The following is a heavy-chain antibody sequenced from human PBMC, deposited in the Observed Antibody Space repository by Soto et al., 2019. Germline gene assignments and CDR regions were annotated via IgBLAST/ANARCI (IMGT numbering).Heavy chain of an antibody. CDR1: GFTFSSYG. D-gene: IGHD5-18*01. J-gene: IGHJ4*02. V-gene: IGHV3-33*01. CDR2: IWYDGSNK. Sequence: GGSLRLSCASSGFTFSSYGMHLVRQAPGKGLEWVAVIWYDGSNKYYADSVKGRVTISVDTSKNQFSLKLSSVTAADTAVYYCARGYGRNFDYWGQGTLVTVSS. CDR3: ARGYGRNFDY.